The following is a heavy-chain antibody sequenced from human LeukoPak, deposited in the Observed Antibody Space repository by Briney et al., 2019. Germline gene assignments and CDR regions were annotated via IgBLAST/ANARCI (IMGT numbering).Heavy chain of an antibody. J-gene: IGHJ3*02. CDR3: ARHTRPGHSGYENAFDI. CDR1: GGSISRTSYY. CDR2: VFDSGST. V-gene: IGHV4-39*01. Sequence: PSETLSLTCTVSGGSISRTSYYWDWIRQPPGKGLEWIGNVFDSGSTYYNPSLKSRVTISVDTSKNQFSLRLSSVTAADTAVYYCARHTRPGHSGYENAFDIWGQGTMVTVSS. D-gene: IGHD5-12*01.